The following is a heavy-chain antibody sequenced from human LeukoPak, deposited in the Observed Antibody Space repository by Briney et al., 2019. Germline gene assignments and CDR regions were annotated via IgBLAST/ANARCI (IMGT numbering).Heavy chain of an antibody. D-gene: IGHD3-10*01. CDR3: ARDPSGDQGLDS. V-gene: IGHV6-1*01. CDR1: GDSVSSNTAA. J-gene: IGHJ4*02. Sequence: SQTFSLTCAISGDSVSSNTAAWYWIRQSPSRGLEWLGRTYYRSKWSYQYAVSVRSRITINADTSKNHFSLQLNSVTPDDTAVYYCARDPSGDQGLDSWGQGTLVTVSS. CDR2: TYYRSKWSY.